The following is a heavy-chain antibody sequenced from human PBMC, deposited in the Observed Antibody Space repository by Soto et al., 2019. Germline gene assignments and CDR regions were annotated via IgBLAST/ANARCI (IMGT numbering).Heavy chain of an antibody. D-gene: IGHD3-3*01. V-gene: IGHV3-30*18. CDR1: GFTFSSYG. Sequence: PGGSLRLSCAASGFTFSSYGMHWVRQAPGKGLEWVAVISYDGSNKYYADSVKGRFTISRDNSKNTLYLQMNSLRAEDTAVYYCAKNRGDSTYYDFWSGYFELDYWGQGTLVTVSS. CDR2: ISYDGSNK. J-gene: IGHJ4*02. CDR3: AKNRGDSTYYDFWSGYFELDY.